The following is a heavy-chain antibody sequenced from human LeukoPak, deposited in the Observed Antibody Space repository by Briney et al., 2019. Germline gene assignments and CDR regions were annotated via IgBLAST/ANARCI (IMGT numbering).Heavy chain of an antibody. Sequence: PSETLSLTCTVSGGSVSSSYWSWIRQPPGKGLECVGYISYSGSTNYNPSLESRVTMSVDTSKNQFSLKLSSVTAADTAVYYCARRGRGMVRGVIRVWWFDPWGQGTLVTVSS. D-gene: IGHD3-10*01. CDR3: ARRGRGMVRGVIRVWWFDP. CDR2: ISYSGST. V-gene: IGHV4-59*02. J-gene: IGHJ5*02. CDR1: GGSVSSSY.